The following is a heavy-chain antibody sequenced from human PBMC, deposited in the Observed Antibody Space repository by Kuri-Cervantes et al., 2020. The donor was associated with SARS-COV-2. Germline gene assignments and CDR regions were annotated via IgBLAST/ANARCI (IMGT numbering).Heavy chain of an antibody. D-gene: IGHD2-2*01. CDR3: ARGKYCSSTSCYPEGWFDP. CDR2: IIPIFGTA. Sequence: SVKVSCKASGYTFTSYDINWVRQATGQGLEWMGGIIPIFGTANYAQKFQGRVTITADESTSTAYMELSSLRSEDTAVYYCARGKYCSSTSCYPEGWFDPWGQGTLVTVSS. CDR1: GYTFTSYD. V-gene: IGHV1-69*13. J-gene: IGHJ5*02.